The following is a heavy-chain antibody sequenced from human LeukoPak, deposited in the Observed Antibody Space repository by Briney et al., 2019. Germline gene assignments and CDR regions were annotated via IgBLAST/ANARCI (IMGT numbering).Heavy chain of an antibody. J-gene: IGHJ4*02. CDR3: ATEPFGGYDHFDY. CDR2: FDPEDGET. V-gene: IGHV1-24*01. CDR1: GYTLTELS. Sequence: ASVKVSCKVSGYTLTELSMHWVRRAPGKGLEWMGGFDPEDGETIYAQKFQGRVTMTEDTSTDTAYMELSSLRSEDMAVYYCATEPFGGYDHFDYWGQGTLVTVSS. D-gene: IGHD5-12*01.